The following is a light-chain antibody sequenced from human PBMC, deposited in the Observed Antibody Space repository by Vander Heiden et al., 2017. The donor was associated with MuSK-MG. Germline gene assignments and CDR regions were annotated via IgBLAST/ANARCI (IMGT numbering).Light chain of an antibody. J-gene: IGKJ2*01. CDR1: QSVSSY. CDR3: QQRSNWPPDYT. V-gene: IGKV3-11*01. CDR2: DAS. Sequence: VLTHSPPTLALSPGERATLSCRASQSVSSYLAWYQQKPGQAPRLRIYDASTRATGIPARFSGSGSGTDFTLTISSLEPEDFAVYYCQQRSNWPPDYTFGQGTKLEIK.